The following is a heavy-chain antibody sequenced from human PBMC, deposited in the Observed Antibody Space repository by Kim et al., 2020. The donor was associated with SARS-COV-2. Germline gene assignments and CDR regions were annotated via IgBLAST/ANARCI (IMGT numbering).Heavy chain of an antibody. CDR2: SGNT. J-gene: IGHJ4*02. V-gene: IGHV1-58*01. D-gene: IGHD6-13*01. CDR3: ALPGIAAA. Sequence: SGNTNYAQKCQARVTITRDMSTSTAYMELSSLRSEDTAVYYCALPGIAAAWGQGTLVTVSS.